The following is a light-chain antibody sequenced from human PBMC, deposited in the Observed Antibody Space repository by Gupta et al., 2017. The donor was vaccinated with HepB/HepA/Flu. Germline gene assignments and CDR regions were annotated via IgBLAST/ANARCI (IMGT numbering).Light chain of an antibody. J-gene: IGKJ4*01. CDR2: AAS. CDR3: HQSYSTPQT. Sequence: DIQMTLSPSSLSASGGDRVTITRRASQSISSYLHWYQQKPGKAPKLLIYAASSWQRGLPARFSGSGSGTDFTLTISRLQPEDCASYYCHQSYSTPQTFGGGTKVEIK. V-gene: IGKV1-39*01. CDR1: QSISSY.